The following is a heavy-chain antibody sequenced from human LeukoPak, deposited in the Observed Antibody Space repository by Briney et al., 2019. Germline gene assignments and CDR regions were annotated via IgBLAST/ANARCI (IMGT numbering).Heavy chain of an antibody. CDR3: ARDSITVNGFDI. CDR1: GGSISSGGYS. Sequence: SQTLSLTCAVSGGSISSGGYSWSWIRQPPGKGLEWIGYIYHSGSTYYNPSLKSRVTISVDRSKNQFSLKLSSVTAADTAVYYCARDSITVNGFDIWGQGTMVTVSS. CDR2: IYHSGST. J-gene: IGHJ3*02. D-gene: IGHD5-24*01. V-gene: IGHV4-30-2*01.